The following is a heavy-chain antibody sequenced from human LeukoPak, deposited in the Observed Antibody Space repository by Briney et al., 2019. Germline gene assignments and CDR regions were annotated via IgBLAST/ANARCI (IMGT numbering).Heavy chain of an antibody. Sequence: GGSLRLSCAASGFTFSTSAMNWVRQAPGKGLEWVSAISGGSINTYYADSVKGRFTISRDDSKSTLYLQMNNLRAEDTAVYYCAKVIGGRWLQPYYWRQGNLVPVSS. CDR1: GFTFSTSA. CDR3: AKVIGGRWLQPYY. D-gene: IGHD5-24*01. CDR2: ISGGSINT. J-gene: IGHJ4*02. V-gene: IGHV3-23*01.